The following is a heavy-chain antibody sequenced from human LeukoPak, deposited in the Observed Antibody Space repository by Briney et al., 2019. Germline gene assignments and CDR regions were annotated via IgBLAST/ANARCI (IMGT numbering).Heavy chain of an antibody. Sequence: GGSLRLSCAASGFTFSSYEMNWVRQAPGKGLEWVSYISSSGSTIYYADSVKGRFTISRDKAKKSLYLKMNTVRAEDTAVYYCARPAMTTPIYFDYWGQGTLVTVSS. V-gene: IGHV3-48*03. J-gene: IGHJ4*02. D-gene: IGHD4-11*01. CDR1: GFTFSSYE. CDR2: ISSSGSTI. CDR3: ARPAMTTPIYFDY.